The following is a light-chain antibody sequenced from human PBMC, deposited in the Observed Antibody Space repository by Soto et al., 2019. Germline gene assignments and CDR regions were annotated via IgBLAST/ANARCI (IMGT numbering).Light chain of an antibody. CDR2: GAS. J-gene: IGKJ4*01. CDR3: QHYNNWPPQFT. V-gene: IGKV3-15*01. CDR1: QSVRSY. Sequence: EAVMTQSPATLSVSPGERATLSFRASQSVRSYVAWYQQKPGQAPRLLMYGASTRATGVPTRFSGSGSGTVFTLTISSLQSEDFAVYFCQHYNNWPPQFTFGGGTKVDIK.